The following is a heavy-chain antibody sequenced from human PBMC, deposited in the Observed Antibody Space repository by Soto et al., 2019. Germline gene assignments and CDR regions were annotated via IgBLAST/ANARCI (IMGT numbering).Heavy chain of an antibody. V-gene: IGHV4-34*01. D-gene: IGHD3-22*01. CDR3: ARSAKYYYDRSGYYPTHPFDS. Sequence: PSETLSLTCAVYGGSFSGYYWSWIRQPPGKGLEWIGEINHSGSTNYNPSLKSRVTISVDTSKNQFSLRLNSVTAADTALYYCARSAKYYYDRSGYYPTHPFDSSGQAPLVTLSS. J-gene: IGHJ5*01. CDR2: INHSGST. CDR1: GGSFSGYY.